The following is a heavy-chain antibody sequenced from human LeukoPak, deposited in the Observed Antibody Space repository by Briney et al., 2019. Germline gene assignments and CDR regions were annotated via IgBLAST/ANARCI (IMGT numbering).Heavy chain of an antibody. CDR1: GGTFSSYA. V-gene: IGHV1-69*04. CDR2: IIPILGIA. Sequence: ASVTVSCKASGGTFSSYAISWVRQAPGQGLEWMGRIIPILGIANYAQKFQGRVTITADKSTSTAYMELSSLRSEDTAVYYCARSYLIQLWLPFDYWGQRTLVTVSS. CDR3: ARSYLIQLWLPFDY. J-gene: IGHJ4*02. D-gene: IGHD5-18*01.